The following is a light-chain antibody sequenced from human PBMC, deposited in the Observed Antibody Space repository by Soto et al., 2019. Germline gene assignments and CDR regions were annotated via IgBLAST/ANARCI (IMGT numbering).Light chain of an antibody. CDR1: SGDVGGYDF. CDR2: EVS. V-gene: IGLV2-14*01. Sequence: QSVLTQPASVSGSPGQSITISCTGTSGDVGGYDFVSWYQHHPGKAPKLMIYEVSNRPSGVSNRFSGSKSGNTASLTISGLQAEDEADYSCFSYTGSSTPFVFGTGTKVTVL. J-gene: IGLJ1*01. CDR3: FSYTGSSTPFV.